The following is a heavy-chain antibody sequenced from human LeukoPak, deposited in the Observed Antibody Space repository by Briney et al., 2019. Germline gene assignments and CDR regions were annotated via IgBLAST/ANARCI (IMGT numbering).Heavy chain of an antibody. CDR3: AKALMSLWYFDF. CDR1: GFTFSNAW. CDR2: ITDSGGSK. J-gene: IGHJ4*02. Sequence: HSGGSLRLSCAASGFTFSNAWMSWVRQAPGKGLEWVSSITDSGGSKSYADSVRGRFTISRDNSKNTLYLQMDSLRAEDTAVYYCAKALMSLWYFDFWGPGALVTVSS. V-gene: IGHV3-23*01. D-gene: IGHD2-21*01.